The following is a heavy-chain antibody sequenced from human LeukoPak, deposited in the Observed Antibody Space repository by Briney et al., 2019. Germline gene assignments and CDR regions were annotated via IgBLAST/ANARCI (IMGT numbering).Heavy chain of an antibody. D-gene: IGHD6-19*01. CDR1: GFTFNDYY. V-gene: IGHV3-11*04. CDR3: ARAVKYRSGPLTDLLPYYFDY. Sequence: KPGESLRLSCGASGFTFNDYYMTWIRQAPGKGLEWVSYISTHGSIIYYADSVKGRFTISRDNAKNSLYLQMNALRAEDMAVYYCARAVKYRSGPLTDLLPYYFDYWGQGTLVTVSS. CDR2: ISTHGSII. J-gene: IGHJ4*02.